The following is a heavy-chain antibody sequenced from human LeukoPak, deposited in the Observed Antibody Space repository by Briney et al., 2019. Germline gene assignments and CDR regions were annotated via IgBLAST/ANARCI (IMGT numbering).Heavy chain of an antibody. CDR2: IGTAGDT. J-gene: IGHJ6*02. CDR1: GFTFSSYD. CDR3: ARGRSSFSYYYYGMDV. Sequence: GGSLRLSCAAPGFTFSSYDMHWVRQATGKGLEWVSAIGTAGDTYYPGSVKGRFTISRENAKNSLYLQMNSLRAGDTAVYYCARGRSSFSYYYYGMDVWGQGTTVTVSS. V-gene: IGHV3-13*01. D-gene: IGHD6-13*01.